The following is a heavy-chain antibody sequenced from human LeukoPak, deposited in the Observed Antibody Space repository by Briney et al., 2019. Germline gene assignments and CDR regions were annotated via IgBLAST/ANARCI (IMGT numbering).Heavy chain of an antibody. CDR2: INPDGNKK. CDR1: GLTFSSSW. Sequence: GGSLRLSCAVPGLTFSSSWMDWVRQAPGKGLEWVASINPDGNKKYSADSVKGRFTISRDNAENSLYLQMNSLRVEDTAFYYCARDLAYSRLDYWGQGMLVTVSS. D-gene: IGHD5-18*01. CDR3: ARDLAYSRLDY. V-gene: IGHV3-7*01. J-gene: IGHJ4*02.